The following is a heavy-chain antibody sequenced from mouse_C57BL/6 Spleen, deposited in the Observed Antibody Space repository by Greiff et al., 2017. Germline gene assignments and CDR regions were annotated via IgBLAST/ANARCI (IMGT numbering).Heavy chain of an antibody. V-gene: IGHV1-61*01. CDR1: GYTFTSYW. CDR3: AREDDGYYFSDY. D-gene: IGHD2-3*01. Sequence: VQLQQSGAELVRPGSSVKLSCKASGYTFTSYWMDWVKQRPGQGLEWIGNIYPSDSETHYNQKFKDKATLTVDKSSSTAYMQLSSLTSEDSAVYYCAREDDGYYFSDYWGKGTTLTVSS. J-gene: IGHJ2*01. CDR2: IYPSDSET.